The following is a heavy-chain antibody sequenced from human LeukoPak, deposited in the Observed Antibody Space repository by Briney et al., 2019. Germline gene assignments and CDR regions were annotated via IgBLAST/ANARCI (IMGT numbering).Heavy chain of an antibody. CDR1: GFTFSSYE. CDR3: ARSSSSWHYFDY. D-gene: IGHD6-13*01. V-gene: IGHV3-48*03. CDR2: ISSSGSTI. Sequence: GGSLRLSCAASGFTFSSYEMNWVRQAPGKGLEWVSYISSSGSTIYYADSVKGRFTISRDNAKNLVYLQMNSLRAEDTAVYYCARSSSSWHYFDYWGQGTLVTVSS. J-gene: IGHJ4*02.